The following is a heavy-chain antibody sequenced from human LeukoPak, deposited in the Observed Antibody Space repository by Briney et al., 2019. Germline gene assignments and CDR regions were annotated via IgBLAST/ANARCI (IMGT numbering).Heavy chain of an antibody. D-gene: IGHD3-22*01. CDR2: ISWNSGSI. V-gene: IGHV3-9*01. CDR1: GFTFDDYA. CDR3: AKGLGSSGSY. Sequence: GGSLRLSCAASGFTFDDYAMHWVRQTPGKGLEWVSGISWNSGSIGYADSVKGRFTISRDNAKNSLYLQMNSLRAEDTALYYCAKGLGSSGSYWGQGTLVTVSS. J-gene: IGHJ4*02.